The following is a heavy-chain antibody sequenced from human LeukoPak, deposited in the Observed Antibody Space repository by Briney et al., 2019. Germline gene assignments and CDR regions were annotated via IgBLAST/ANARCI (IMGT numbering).Heavy chain of an antibody. CDR2: FNSDGRST. CDR1: EVTFSNHG. D-gene: IGHD1-14*01. CDR3: ARGRYYLDS. V-gene: IGHV3-74*01. Sequence: GGCLRLSCTATEVTFSNHGLHWVRQAPWKGLVWVSRFNSDGRSTYYADSVKGRFTISRDNAKNTLYLHMNSLRAEDTAVYYCARGRYYLDSWGQGTLVTVSS. J-gene: IGHJ4*02.